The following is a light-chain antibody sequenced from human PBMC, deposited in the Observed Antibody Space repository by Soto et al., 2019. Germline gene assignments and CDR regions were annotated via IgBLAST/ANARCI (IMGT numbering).Light chain of an antibody. Sequence: EIVLTQAPATLSLSPGERATLYCRASQSVDSYLAWYQQKVGQAPRLLIYDASNRATGIPARFSGSGSGTDFTLTISRLEPEDSGVYYCQQRNDWVTFGGGTKVDIK. CDR3: QQRNDWVT. CDR1: QSVDSY. CDR2: DAS. V-gene: IGKV3-11*01. J-gene: IGKJ4*01.